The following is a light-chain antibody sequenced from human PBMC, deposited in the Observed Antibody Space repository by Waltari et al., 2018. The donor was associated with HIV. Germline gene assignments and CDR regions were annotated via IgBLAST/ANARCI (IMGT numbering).Light chain of an antibody. Sequence: QSVLTQPPSASGTPGQRVAISCSGSSSNIGSNSVTWYQQVSGAAPKLIINRNNQRPSGVPGRFSGSKSGTAGSLAISALQSEDEADYYCAAWDDNRNTVVFGGGTKLTVL. CDR1: SSNIGSNS. CDR2: RNN. V-gene: IGLV1-44*01. CDR3: AAWDDNRNTVV. J-gene: IGLJ2*01.